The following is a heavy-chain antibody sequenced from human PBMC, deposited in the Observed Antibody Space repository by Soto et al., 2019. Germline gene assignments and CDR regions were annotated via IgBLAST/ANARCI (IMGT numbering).Heavy chain of an antibody. D-gene: IGHD3-22*01. V-gene: IGHV4-39*01. Sequence: QLQLQESGPGLVKPSETLSLTCTVSGGSISSRSYYWGWIRQPPGQGLEWLGTIYSLGKTYYNASLKSRATISVDKSKSQLFLKLSSVTAPDTAVYYCARQIYDSSGYYYAYWGQGTLVTVSS. J-gene: IGHJ4*02. CDR2: IYSLGKT. CDR1: GGSISSRSYY. CDR3: ARQIYDSSGYYYAY.